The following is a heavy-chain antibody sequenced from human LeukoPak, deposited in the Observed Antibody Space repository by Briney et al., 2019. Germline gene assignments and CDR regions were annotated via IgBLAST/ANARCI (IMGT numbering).Heavy chain of an antibody. D-gene: IGHD3-3*01. Sequence: PSETLSLTCTVSGGSISSYYWSWIRQPPGKGLEWIGYIYYSGSTNYNPSLKSRVTISVDTSKNQFSLKLSSVTAADTAVYYCARAPITIFGVVIPSHFDYWGQGTLVTVSS. CDR2: IYYSGST. CDR3: ARAPITIFGVVIPSHFDY. J-gene: IGHJ4*02. CDR1: GGSISSYY. V-gene: IGHV4-59*01.